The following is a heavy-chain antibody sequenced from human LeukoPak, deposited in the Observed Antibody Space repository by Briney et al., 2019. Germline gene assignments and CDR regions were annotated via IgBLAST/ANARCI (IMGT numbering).Heavy chain of an antibody. CDR3: ARFYCSSTSCLEDY. CDR1: GFTFSSYW. Sequence: GGSLRLSCAASGFTFSSYWMHWVRQAPGKGLVWVSRINSDGSSTSYADSVKGRFTISRDSAKNTLYLQMNSLRAEDAAVYYCARFYCSSTSCLEDYWGQGTLVTVSS. D-gene: IGHD2-2*01. J-gene: IGHJ4*02. V-gene: IGHV3-74*01. CDR2: INSDGSST.